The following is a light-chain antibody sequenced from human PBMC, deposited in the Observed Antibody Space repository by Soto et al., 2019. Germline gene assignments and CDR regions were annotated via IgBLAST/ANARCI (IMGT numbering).Light chain of an antibody. Sequence: QSALTQPASVSGSPGQSITISCTGTSSDFGAYNYVSWYQQYPGKVPKLLIYNVSNRPSGVSNRFSGSKSGNTASLTISGLQAEDEADYFCTSYTNGSLYVFGTGTKLTVL. V-gene: IGLV2-14*01. CDR1: SSDFGAYNY. CDR2: NVS. CDR3: TSYTNGSLYV. J-gene: IGLJ1*01.